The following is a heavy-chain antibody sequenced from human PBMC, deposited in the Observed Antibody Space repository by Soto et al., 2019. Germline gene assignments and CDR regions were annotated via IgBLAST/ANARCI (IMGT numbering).Heavy chain of an antibody. CDR2: IIPIFGTA. D-gene: IGHD3-10*01. V-gene: IGHV1-69*13. Sequence: ASVKVSCKASGGTFSSYAISWVRQAPGQGLEWMGGIIPIFGTANYAQKFQGRVTITADESTSTAYMELSSLRSEDTAVYYCARVTWDGSGSYSIYYGMDVWGQGTTVTV. CDR1: GGTFSSYA. J-gene: IGHJ6*02. CDR3: ARVTWDGSGSYSIYYGMDV.